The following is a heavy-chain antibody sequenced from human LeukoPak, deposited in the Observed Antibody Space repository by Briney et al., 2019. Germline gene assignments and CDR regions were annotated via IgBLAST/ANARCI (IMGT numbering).Heavy chain of an antibody. CDR2: IYHSGST. CDR1: GYSISSGYY. J-gene: IGHJ4*02. D-gene: IGHD1-1*01. V-gene: IGHV4-38-2*01. Sequence: PSETLSLTCAVSGYSISSGYYWGWIRQAPGKGLEWIGSIYHSGSTYYNPSLKNRVTILVDTSKNQFSLKLSSVTAADTAVYYCGRRANAGWAYWGQGTLVTVSS. CDR3: GRRANAGWAY.